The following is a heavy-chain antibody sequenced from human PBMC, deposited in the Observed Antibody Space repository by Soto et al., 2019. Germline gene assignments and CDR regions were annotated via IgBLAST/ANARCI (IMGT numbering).Heavy chain of an antibody. D-gene: IGHD6-13*01. CDR3: ASSHIGAVHYGMDV. CDR2: INAGNGNT. Sequence: QVQLVQSGAEVKKPGASVKVSCKASGYTFTSYAMHWVRQAPGQRLEWMGWINAGNGNTKYSQKFQGRVTITRDTSASTAYMELSSVRSEDTAVYYCASSHIGAVHYGMDVWGQGATVTVSS. CDR1: GYTFTSYA. J-gene: IGHJ6*02. V-gene: IGHV1-3*01.